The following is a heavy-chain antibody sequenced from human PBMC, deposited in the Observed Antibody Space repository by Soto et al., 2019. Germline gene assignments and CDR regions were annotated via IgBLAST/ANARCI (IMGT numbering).Heavy chain of an antibody. J-gene: IGHJ5*02. Sequence: GGAMRLSCAASGFTFSSYSMNWVRQAPGNGLEWVSYISSSSSTIYYADSVKGRFTISRDNAKNSLYLQMNSLRAEDTAVYYFARDIGWSRWRNAWGEGTLVTVS. V-gene: IGHV3-48*01. CDR1: GFTFSSYS. CDR3: ARDIGWSRWRNA. D-gene: IGHD6-19*01. CDR2: ISSSSSTI.